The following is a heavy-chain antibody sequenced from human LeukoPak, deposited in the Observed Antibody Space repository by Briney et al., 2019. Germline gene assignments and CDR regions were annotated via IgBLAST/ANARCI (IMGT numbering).Heavy chain of an antibody. CDR3: ARSRRVRGVYYYYGMDV. Sequence: ASVKVSCKASGYTFTSYDINWVRQATGQGLEWMGWMNPNSGNTGYAQKFQGRVTMTRNTSISTAYMELSSLRSEDTAVYYCARSRRVRGVYYYYGMDVWGQGTTVTVSS. D-gene: IGHD3-10*01. J-gene: IGHJ6*02. V-gene: IGHV1-8*01. CDR1: GYTFTSYD. CDR2: MNPNSGNT.